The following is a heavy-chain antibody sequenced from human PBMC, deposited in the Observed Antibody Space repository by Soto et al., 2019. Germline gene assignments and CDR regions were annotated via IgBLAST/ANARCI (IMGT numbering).Heavy chain of an antibody. CDR1: GGTFSSYT. CDR2: IIPILGIA. D-gene: IGHD2-2*01. Sequence: QVQLVQSGAEVKKPGSSVKGSCKASGGTFSSYTISWVRQAPGQWLEWMGRIIPILGIANYAQKFQGRVTITADKSTSTAYMELRSLRSEDTAVYYCARSLGGCCSSTSCSGAFDIWGQGTMVTVSS. J-gene: IGHJ3*02. V-gene: IGHV1-69*02. CDR3: ARSLGGCCSSTSCSGAFDI.